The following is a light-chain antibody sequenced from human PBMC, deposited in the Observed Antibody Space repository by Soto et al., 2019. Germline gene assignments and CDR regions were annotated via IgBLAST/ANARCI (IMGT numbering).Light chain of an antibody. CDR2: TDN. V-gene: IGLV1-44*01. Sequence: QSVLTQPPSASGTPGQGVTISCTGSTSNIGSNPVNWYQQVPGTAPKLLIFTDNQRPSGVPDRFSGSNSGTSASLAISGLQSEDEADYCCAAWDDSLNALVFGGGTKLTVL. J-gene: IGLJ3*02. CDR1: TSNIGSNP. CDR3: AAWDDSLNALV.